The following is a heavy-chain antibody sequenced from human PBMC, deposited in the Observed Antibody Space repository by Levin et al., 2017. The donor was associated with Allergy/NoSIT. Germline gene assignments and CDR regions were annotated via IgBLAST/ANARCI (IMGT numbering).Heavy chain of an antibody. D-gene: IGHD4-11*01. CDR2: INSDGTTT. CDR3: ARVEYDYSNYDSYFDY. J-gene: IGHJ4*02. V-gene: IGHV3-74*01. CDR1: GFTFSSYW. Sequence: GGSLRLSCAASGFTFSSYWMHWVRQAPGKGLVWVSRINSDGTTTSYADSVKGRFTISRDNAKNTLYLQMNSLRAEDTAVYYCARVEYDYSNYDSYFDYWGQGTLVTVSS.